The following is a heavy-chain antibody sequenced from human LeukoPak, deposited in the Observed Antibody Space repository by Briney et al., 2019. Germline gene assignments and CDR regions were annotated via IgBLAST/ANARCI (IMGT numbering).Heavy chain of an antibody. CDR2: TYPGDSDT. D-gene: IGHD3-22*01. CDR1: GYSFTSYW. CDR3: ARRVSSGYYYSIPSNWFDP. V-gene: IGHV5-51*01. Sequence: GESLKISCKGSGYSFTSYWIGWVRQMPGKGLEWMGITYPGDSDTRYNPSFQGQVTISADKSISTAYLQWGSLKASDTAMYYCARRVSSGYYYSIPSNWFDPWGQGTLVTVSS. J-gene: IGHJ5*02.